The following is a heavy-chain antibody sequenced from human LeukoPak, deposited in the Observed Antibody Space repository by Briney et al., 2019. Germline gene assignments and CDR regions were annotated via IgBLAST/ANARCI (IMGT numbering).Heavy chain of an antibody. CDR1: GFTFSSYW. CDR2: INSDGSST. D-gene: IGHD4/OR15-4a*01. Sequence: GGSLRLSCAASGFTFSSYWMHWVRQAPGKGLVWVSRINSDGSSTTYADSVKGRFTISRDNSKNTLYLQMNSLRAEDTAVYYCAKSLVVTTLYFDYWGQGTLVTVSS. J-gene: IGHJ4*02. CDR3: AKSLVVTTLYFDY. V-gene: IGHV3-74*01.